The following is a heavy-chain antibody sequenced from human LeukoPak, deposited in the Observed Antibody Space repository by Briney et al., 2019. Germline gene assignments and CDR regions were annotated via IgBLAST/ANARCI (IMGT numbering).Heavy chain of an antibody. V-gene: IGHV4-34*01. CDR2: INHSGST. CDR1: GGSISSYY. D-gene: IGHD3-10*01. J-gene: IGHJ4*02. Sequence: PSETLSLTCTVSGGSISSYYWSWIRQPPGKGLEWIGEINHSGSTNYNPSLKSRVTISVDTSKNQFSLKLSSVTAADTAVYYCARRGRTLAYWGQGTLVTVSS. CDR3: ARRGRTLAY.